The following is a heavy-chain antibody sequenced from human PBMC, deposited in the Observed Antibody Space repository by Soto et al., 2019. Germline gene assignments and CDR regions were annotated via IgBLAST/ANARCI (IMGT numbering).Heavy chain of an antibody. CDR1: GDSVSSNSAA. J-gene: IGHJ6*02. D-gene: IGHD6-13*01. Sequence: SQTLSLTCAISGDSVSSNSAAWNWIRQSPSRGLEWLGRTYYRSKWYNDYAVSVKSRITINPDTSKNQFSLQLNSVTPEDTAVYYCASDRIAEAATAFDYYYGMDVWGQGTTVTVSS. CDR2: TYYRSKWYN. V-gene: IGHV6-1*01. CDR3: ASDRIAEAATAFDYYYGMDV.